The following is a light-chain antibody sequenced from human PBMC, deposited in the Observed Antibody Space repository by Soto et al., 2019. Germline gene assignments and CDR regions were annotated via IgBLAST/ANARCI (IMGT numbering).Light chain of an antibody. J-gene: IGLJ1*01. CDR1: SSDVGGYNY. V-gene: IGLV2-14*01. CDR2: EVN. Sequence: QSVLTQPPSASGSPGQSVAISCTGTSSDVGGYNYVSWYQQHPGKAPKLMIYEVNKRPSGVSNRFSGSKSGITASLTISGLQAEDEADYYCSSYTSSSLGVFGTGTKVTVL. CDR3: SSYTSSSLGV.